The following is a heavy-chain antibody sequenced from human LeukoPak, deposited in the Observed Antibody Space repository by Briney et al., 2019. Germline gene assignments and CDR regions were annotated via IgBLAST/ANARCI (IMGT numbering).Heavy chain of an antibody. CDR2: IRGDGNT. V-gene: IGHV3-23*01. Sequence: GGSLRLSCAASGFTFSSYSMYWVRQTPRKGLEWVSEIRGDGNTYYADSVKGRFAISRDNSKNTLFHQMHSLRVEDTAIYYCARLVGVSPLDFWGRGTLVTVSS. D-gene: IGHD3-16*01. CDR1: GFTFSSYS. CDR3: ARLVGVSPLDF. J-gene: IGHJ4*02.